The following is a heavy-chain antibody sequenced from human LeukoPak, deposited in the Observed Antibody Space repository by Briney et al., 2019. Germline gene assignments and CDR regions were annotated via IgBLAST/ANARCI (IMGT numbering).Heavy chain of an antibody. D-gene: IGHD5-24*01. CDR2: IRSDGSNK. J-gene: IGHJ6*03. CDR3: ARKDLDRRDGYNYWYYYYYMDV. V-gene: IGHV3-30*02. CDR1: GFSFSSYG. Sequence: PGGSLRLSCAGSGFSFSSYGMHWVRQAPGKGLEWMAFIRSDGSNKYYADSVKGRFTISRDNSKNTLYLQMNSLRAEDTAVYYCARKDLDRRDGYNYWYYYYYMDVWGKGTTVTISS.